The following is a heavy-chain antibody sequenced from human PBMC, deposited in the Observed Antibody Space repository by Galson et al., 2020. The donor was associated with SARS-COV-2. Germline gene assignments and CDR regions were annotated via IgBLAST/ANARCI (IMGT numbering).Heavy chain of an antibody. CDR3: ARRRSSTWNEYYYYGMDV. CDR2: LDGDWSRT. Sequence: GRSLRLSCVASGFTFTSYWMHWVRQRPGEGLRWVARLDGDWSRTTYADSVKGRFTVTRDNGHNILFLQTDSLRAEDTAVYYCARRRSSTWNEYYYYGMDVWGQGSTVAVSS. D-gene: IGHD1-1*01. J-gene: IGHJ6*02. V-gene: IGHV3-74*01. CDR1: GFTFTSYW.